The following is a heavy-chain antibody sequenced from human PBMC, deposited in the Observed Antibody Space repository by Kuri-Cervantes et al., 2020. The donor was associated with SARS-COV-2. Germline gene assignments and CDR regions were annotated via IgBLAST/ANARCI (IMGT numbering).Heavy chain of an antibody. Sequence: SVKVSCKASGGTFSSYTISWVRQAPGQGPEWMGRIIPILGIANYAQKFQGRVTITADKSTSTAYMELSSLRSEDTAVYYCAREVPAATIRWANDYYYGMDVWGQGTTVTVSS. CDR2: IIPILGIA. CDR3: AREVPAATIRWANDYYYGMDV. V-gene: IGHV1-69*04. D-gene: IGHD2-2*01. J-gene: IGHJ6*02. CDR1: GGTFSSYT.